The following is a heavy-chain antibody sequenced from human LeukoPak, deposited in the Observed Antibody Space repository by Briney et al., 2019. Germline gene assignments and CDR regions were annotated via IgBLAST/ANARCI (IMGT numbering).Heavy chain of an antibody. D-gene: IGHD5/OR15-5a*01. Sequence: SGTLSLTCAVSGGSISSSSWWSWVRQPPGKGLEWIGKVFHDGSPNYNPSFRGRVTILVDKSKNQFSLNLGSLTAADTAMYYCARDPNIVSAVTLRAFDIWGQGTMVSVSS. J-gene: IGHJ3*02. CDR3: ARDPNIVSAVTLRAFDI. CDR2: VFHDGSP. CDR1: GGSISSSSW. V-gene: IGHV4-4*02.